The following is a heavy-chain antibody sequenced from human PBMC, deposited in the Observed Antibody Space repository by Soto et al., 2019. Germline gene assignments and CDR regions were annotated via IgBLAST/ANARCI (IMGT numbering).Heavy chain of an antibody. J-gene: IGHJ6*02. CDR1: GFTFSTYW. CDR3: ARDRGPPRYLYYGMDV. Sequence: GGSPRLSCAASGFTFSTYWMSWVRQAPGKGLEWVGNIKQDGSGENYVDSVKGRFTISRDNANHSLYLRMNSLRAEDTAVYYCARDRGPPRYLYYGMDVWGQGTTVTVSS. CDR2: IKQDGSGE. V-gene: IGHV3-7*01. D-gene: IGHD3-10*01.